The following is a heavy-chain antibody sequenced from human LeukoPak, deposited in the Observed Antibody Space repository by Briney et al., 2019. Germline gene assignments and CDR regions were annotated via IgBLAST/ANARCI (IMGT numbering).Heavy chain of an antibody. CDR3: ARDAYQLPTFYYYYYMDV. CDR1: GFTFSSYG. J-gene: IGHJ6*03. CDR2: IWYDGSNK. V-gene: IGHV3-33*01. Sequence: GRSLRLSCAASGFTFSSYGMHWVRQAPGKGLEWVAVIWYDGSNKYYADSVKGRFTISRDNSKNTLYLQMNSLRAEDTAVYYCARDAYQLPTFYYYYYMDVWGKGTTVTVSS. D-gene: IGHD2-2*01.